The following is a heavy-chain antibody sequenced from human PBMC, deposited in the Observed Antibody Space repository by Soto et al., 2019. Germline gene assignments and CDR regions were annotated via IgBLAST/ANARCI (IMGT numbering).Heavy chain of an antibody. Sequence: PGGSLRLSCSGSGFNFSDYYMNWIRQTSVRGLEWVSSILSLESHKYYAASVMGRFSISRDNAQKSLFLQMNNLRAEDTGIYFCATGLKDASNRPSFDSWGPGTPVTVSS. D-gene: IGHD3-16*01. CDR2: ILSLESHK. V-gene: IGHV3-11*01. J-gene: IGHJ4*02. CDR1: GFNFSDYY. CDR3: ATGLKDASNRPSFDS.